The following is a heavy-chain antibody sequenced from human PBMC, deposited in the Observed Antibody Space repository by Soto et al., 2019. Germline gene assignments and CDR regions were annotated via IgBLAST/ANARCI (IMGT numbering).Heavy chain of an antibody. CDR3: ARQRYDSDSGPNFQYYFDS. D-gene: IGHD3-22*01. CDR2: IDPSDSQT. V-gene: IGHV5-10-1*03. Sequence: EVQLEQSGAEVKKPGESLTISCKGSGYSFAGYWITWERQMPGKGLEWMGGIDPSDSQTYYSPSFRGHVTISAAKSITTVFLQWSSLRDSDTAMYYCARQRYDSDSGPNFQYYFDSWGQGTLVTVSS. J-gene: IGHJ4*02. CDR1: GYSFAGYW.